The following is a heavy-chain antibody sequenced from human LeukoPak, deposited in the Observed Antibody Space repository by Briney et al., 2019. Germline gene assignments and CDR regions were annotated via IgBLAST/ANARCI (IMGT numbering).Heavy chain of an antibody. V-gene: IGHV5-51*01. D-gene: IGHD3-16*01. J-gene: IGHJ5*02. CDR3: AKRSYVLGEDPWFDP. CDR2: S. Sequence: GESLKISCKGSGYILPTTGSAGCARCPGKAWSGWGSSIYGPSFQGQVIISADKSISTIYLQWSSLRASDTAMYYCAKRSYVLGEDPWFDPWGQGTLVTVSS. CDR1: GYILPTTG.